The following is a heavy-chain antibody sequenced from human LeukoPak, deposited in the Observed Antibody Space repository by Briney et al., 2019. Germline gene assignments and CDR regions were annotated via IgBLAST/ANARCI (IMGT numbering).Heavy chain of an antibody. V-gene: IGHV3-21*01. CDR2: ISSSSSYI. CDR1: GFTFSSYS. J-gene: IGHJ4*02. D-gene: IGHD2-2*01. CDR3: TRGRGCSSTSRYPDY. Sequence: GRSLRLSCAASGFTFSSYSMNWVRQAPGKGLEWVSSISSSSSYIYYTDSVKGRFTISRDNAKNSLYLQMNSLRAEDTAVYYCTRGRGCSSTSRYPDYWGQGTLVTVSS.